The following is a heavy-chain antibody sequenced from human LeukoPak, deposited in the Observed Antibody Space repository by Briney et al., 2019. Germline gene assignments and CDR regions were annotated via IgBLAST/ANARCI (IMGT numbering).Heavy chain of an antibody. J-gene: IGHJ4*01. Sequence: PGGSLRLSCSASGFTFNRYPMHWVRQAQGKGLEGASRLDSAGGGTNYADSVRGRFTIFRDNVKSTLYLQMNSLRVEDTALYYCARDGFVGPVTAYLDFWVQGTLVSVSS. CDR2: LDSAGGGT. CDR1: GFTFNRYP. D-gene: IGHD2-21*02. CDR3: ARDGFVGPVTAYLDF. V-gene: IGHV3-74*01.